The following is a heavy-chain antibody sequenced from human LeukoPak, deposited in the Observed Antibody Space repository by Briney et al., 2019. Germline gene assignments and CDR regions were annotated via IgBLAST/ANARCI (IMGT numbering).Heavy chain of an antibody. Sequence: ASVKVSCKAPGYAFTSYDINWVRQATGQGLEWMGWMNPNSGNTGYAQKFQGRVTMTRNTSISTAYMELSSLRSEDTAVYYCAGGYSSGWYYPAPYGDYGMDVWGQGTTVTVSS. CDR1: GYAFTSYD. V-gene: IGHV1-8*01. CDR3: AGGYSSGWYYPAPYGDYGMDV. J-gene: IGHJ6*02. CDR2: MNPNSGNT. D-gene: IGHD6-19*01.